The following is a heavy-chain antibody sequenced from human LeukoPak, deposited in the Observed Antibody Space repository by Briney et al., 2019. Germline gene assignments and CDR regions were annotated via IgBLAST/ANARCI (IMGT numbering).Heavy chain of an antibody. D-gene: IGHD3-16*02. CDR3: ARVLPYDYVWGSYRLVERSDAFDI. V-gene: IGHV4-34*01. Sequence: SETLSLTCAVYGGSFGGYYWSWIRQPPGKGLEWLGEINHIGSTNYNPSLKSRVTISVDTSKNQFSLKLSSVTAADTAVYYCARVLPYDYVWGSYRLVERSDAFDIWGQGTMVTVSS. J-gene: IGHJ3*02. CDR2: INHIGST. CDR1: GGSFGGYY.